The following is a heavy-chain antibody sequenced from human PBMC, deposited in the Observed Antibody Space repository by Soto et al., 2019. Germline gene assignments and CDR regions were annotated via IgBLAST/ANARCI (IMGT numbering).Heavy chain of an antibody. Sequence: QVQLVESGGGVVQPGRSLRLSCAASGFTFSSYGMHWVRQAPGKGLEWVAVISYDGSNKYYADSVKGRFTISRDNSKNTLYVQTNSRRAEDTVVYYCAKHLVRGMDVWGLGNTVT. J-gene: IGHJ6*01. V-gene: IGHV3-30*18. D-gene: IGHD6-13*01. CDR3: AKHLVRGMDV. CDR2: ISYDGSNK. CDR1: GFTFSSYG.